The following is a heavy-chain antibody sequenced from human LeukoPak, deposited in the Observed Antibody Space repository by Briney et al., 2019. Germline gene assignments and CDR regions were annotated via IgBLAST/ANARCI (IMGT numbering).Heavy chain of an antibody. D-gene: IGHD4-17*01. J-gene: IGHJ4*02. CDR3: SRDRYGDYFFDY. CDR1: GFTFSSYY. CDR2: IKEDGSER. Sequence: GGSLRLSCVASGFTFSSYYMSWVRQAPGKGLEWVANIKEDGSERYYVDSMKGRFTISRDNAKNSLYLQMNSLRAEDTAVYYCSRDRYGDYFFDYWGQGTLVTVSS. V-gene: IGHV3-7*01.